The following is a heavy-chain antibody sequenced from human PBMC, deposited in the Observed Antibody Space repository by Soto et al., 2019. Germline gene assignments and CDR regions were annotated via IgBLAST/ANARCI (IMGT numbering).Heavy chain of an antibody. V-gene: IGHV4-61*01. CDR2: IYYSGST. Sequence: SETLSLTCTVSGGSVSSGSYYWSWIRQPPGKGLEWIGYIYYSGSTNYNPSLKSRVTISVDTSKNQFSLKLSSVTAADTAVYYCAREITSGWFPDYWGQGTLVTVSS. CDR3: AREITSGWFPDY. D-gene: IGHD6-19*01. J-gene: IGHJ4*02. CDR1: GGSVSSGSYY.